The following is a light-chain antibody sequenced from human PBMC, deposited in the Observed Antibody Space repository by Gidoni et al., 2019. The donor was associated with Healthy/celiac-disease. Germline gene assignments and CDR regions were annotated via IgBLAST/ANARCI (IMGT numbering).Light chain of an antibody. V-gene: IGKV3-15*01. CDR3: QQYNNWPPIT. CDR1: QGVSSY. Sequence: EIVMTQSPATLSVSPGERATLTCRASQGVSSYLAWYQQKPGQAPRLLIYGASTMATGIPARFSGSGSGTEFTLTISSLQSEDFAVYYCQQYNNWPPITFGQGTRLEIK. J-gene: IGKJ5*01. CDR2: GAS.